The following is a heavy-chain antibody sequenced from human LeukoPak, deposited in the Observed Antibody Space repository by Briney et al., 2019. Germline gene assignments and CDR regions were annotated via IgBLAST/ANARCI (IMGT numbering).Heavy chain of an antibody. Sequence: SVKVSCKASGGTFSSYAISWVRQAPGQGLGWMGGIIPIFGTANYAQKFQGRVTITTDESTSTAYMELSSLRSEDTAVYYCASKSLVGATESDAFDIWGQGTMVTVSS. D-gene: IGHD1-26*01. CDR3: ASKSLVGATESDAFDI. J-gene: IGHJ3*02. V-gene: IGHV1-69*05. CDR2: IIPIFGTA. CDR1: GGTFSSYA.